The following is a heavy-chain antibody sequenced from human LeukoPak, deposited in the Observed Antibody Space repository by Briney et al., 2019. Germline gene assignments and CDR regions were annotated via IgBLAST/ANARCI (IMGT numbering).Heavy chain of an antibody. Sequence: SETLSLTCTVSGYSISSGYYWGWIRQPPGKGLEWIGSIYHSRSTYYNPSLKSRDTISVDTSKNQFSLRLSSVTAADTAVYYCASTPSLAWFDPWGKGTLVTVSS. J-gene: IGHJ5*02. CDR3: ASTPSLAWFDP. CDR2: IYHSRST. V-gene: IGHV4-38-2*02. CDR1: GYSISSGYY.